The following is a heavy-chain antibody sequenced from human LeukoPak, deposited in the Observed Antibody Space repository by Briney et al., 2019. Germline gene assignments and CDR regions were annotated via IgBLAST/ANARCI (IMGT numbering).Heavy chain of an antibody. CDR1: GGSISSYY. D-gene: IGHD3-10*01. V-gene: IGHV4-59*01. Sequence: SETLSLTCTVSGGSISSYYWSWIRQPPGKGLEWIGYIYYSGSTNYNPSLKSRVTISVDTSKNQFSLKLSSVTAADTAVYYCARAKTYGSGSYYYYYMDVWGKGTTVTVSS. CDR2: IYYSGST. J-gene: IGHJ6*03. CDR3: ARAKTYGSGSYYYYYMDV.